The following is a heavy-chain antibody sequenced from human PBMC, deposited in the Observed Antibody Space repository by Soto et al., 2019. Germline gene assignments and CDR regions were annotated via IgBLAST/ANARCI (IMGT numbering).Heavy chain of an antibody. J-gene: IGHJ6*02. CDR3: ARNESSNIYGMDV. V-gene: IGHV3-7*01. Sequence: TGGSLRLSCAASAFTFSSYWMSWVRQAPGKGLEWVANIKQDGSEKYYADSVKGRFSISRDNAQNSLHLQMNNLRAEDTAVYYCARNESSNIYGMDVWGQGATVTVSS. CDR2: IKQDGSEK. CDR1: AFTFSSYW. D-gene: IGHD6-6*01.